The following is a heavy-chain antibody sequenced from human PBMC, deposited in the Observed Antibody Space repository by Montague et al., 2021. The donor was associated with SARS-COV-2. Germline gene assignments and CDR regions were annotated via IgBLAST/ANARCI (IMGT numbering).Heavy chain of an antibody. CDR3: ARHYSATLPAVY. CDR1: GGSFSGYY. CDR2: ISDSGST. V-gene: IGHV4-59*08. J-gene: IGHJ4*02. D-gene: IGHD2-15*01. Sequence: SETLSLTCAVYGGSFSGYYWSWIRQPPGKGLEWIGYISDSGSTNYNPSLTSRVTMSVDTSKNQFSLKVNSVTAADTAVYYCARHYSATLPAVYWGQGTLVTASS.